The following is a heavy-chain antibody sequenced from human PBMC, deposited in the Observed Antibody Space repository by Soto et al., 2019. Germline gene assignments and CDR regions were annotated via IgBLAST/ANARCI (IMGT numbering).Heavy chain of an antibody. CDR1: GYTFTGYY. CDR3: ARDLSYYDILTGYLNYDAFDI. Sequence: QVQLVQSGAEVKKPGASVKVSCKASGYTFTGYYMHWVRQAPGQGLEWMGWINPNSGGTNYAQKFQGWVSMTRDTFISTAYMELSRLRSDDTAVYYCARDLSYYDILTGYLNYDAFDIWGQGTMVTVSS. D-gene: IGHD3-9*01. CDR2: INPNSGGT. V-gene: IGHV1-2*04. J-gene: IGHJ3*02.